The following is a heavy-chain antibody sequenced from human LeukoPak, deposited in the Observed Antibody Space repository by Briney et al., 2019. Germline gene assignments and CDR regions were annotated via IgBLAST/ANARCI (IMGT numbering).Heavy chain of an antibody. V-gene: IGHV4-61*02. D-gene: IGHD3-10*01. CDR3: ARDRGFGELLNNWFDP. CDR1: GGSISSGSYY. J-gene: IGHJ5*02. Sequence: PSETLSLTCTVSGGSISSGSYYWSWIRQPAGKGLEWIGRIYTSGSTNYNPSLKSRVTISVDTSKNQFSLKLSSVTAADTAVYYCARDRGFGELLNNWFDPWGQGTLVTVSS. CDR2: IYTSGST.